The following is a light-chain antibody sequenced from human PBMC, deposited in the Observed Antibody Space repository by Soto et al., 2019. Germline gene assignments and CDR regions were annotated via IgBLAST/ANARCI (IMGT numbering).Light chain of an antibody. Sequence: EIVLTQSPGTLSLSPGQRATLSCRASQSVTSNYLAWYQQKPGQAPGLLIYDTSTRASGVPARFSGSGSVTEFTLTISSLQSEDFAVYYCQQYNNWPPITFGQGTRLQI. CDR2: DTS. V-gene: IGKV3D-15*01. CDR3: QQYNNWPPIT. J-gene: IGKJ5*01. CDR1: QSVTSNY.